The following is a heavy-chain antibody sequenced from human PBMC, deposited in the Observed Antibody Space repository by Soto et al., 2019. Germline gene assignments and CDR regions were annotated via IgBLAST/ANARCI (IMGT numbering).Heavy chain of an antibody. CDR2: IYHSGST. J-gene: IGHJ4*02. V-gene: IGHV4-30-2*01. CDR1: GGSINTATHS. CDR3: ARHHEAPDIWPQYYFDY. Sequence: PSETLSLTCAVSGGSINTATHSWSWIRQPPGKGLEWIGYIYHSGSTYYNPSVKSRVTISIDTSKNQFSLKLSSVTAADTAVYYCARHHEAPDIWPQYYFDYWGQGTLVTVSS. D-gene: IGHD2-15*01.